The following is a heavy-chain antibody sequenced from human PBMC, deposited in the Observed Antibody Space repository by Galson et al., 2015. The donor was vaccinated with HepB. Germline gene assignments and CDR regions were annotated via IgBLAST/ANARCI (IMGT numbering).Heavy chain of an antibody. CDR2: ISSSSSYT. CDR1: GFTFSDYY. CDR3: ARGRAPGRWAVTDY. D-gene: IGHD4-23*01. V-gene: IGHV3-11*06. Sequence: SLRLSCAASGFTFSDYYMSWIRQAPGKGLEWVSYISSSSSYTNHADSVKGRFTISRDNAKNSLYLQMNSLRAEDTAVYYCARGRAPGRWAVTDYWGQGTLVTVSS. J-gene: IGHJ4*02.